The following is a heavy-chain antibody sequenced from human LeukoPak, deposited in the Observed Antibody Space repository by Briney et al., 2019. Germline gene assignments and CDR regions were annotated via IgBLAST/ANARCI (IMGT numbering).Heavy chain of an antibody. CDR3: ARDRYFNLRYYYYYYMDV. V-gene: IGHV4-4*07. CDR2: IYTSGST. Sequence: MSSETLSLTCTVSGGSISSYYWSWIRQPAGKGLEWIGRIYTSGSTNYNPSLKSRVTMSVDTSKNQFSLKLSSVTAADTAVYYCARDRYFNLRYYYYYYMDVWGKGTTVTVSS. CDR1: GGSISSYY. D-gene: IGHD2/OR15-2a*01. J-gene: IGHJ6*03.